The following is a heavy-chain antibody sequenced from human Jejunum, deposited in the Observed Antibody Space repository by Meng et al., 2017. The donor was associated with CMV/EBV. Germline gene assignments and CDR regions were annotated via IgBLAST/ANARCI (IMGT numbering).Heavy chain of an antibody. D-gene: IGHD3/OR15-3a*01. Sequence: TCSVSGGSIGGDTYYWTWIRQHQGKGLEYIGNVFYRGSTYYTPSLRGRVTISLDTSKSQFSLKLRSVTAADTAVYYCARWTGEAIDSWGQGTLVTVSS. CDR2: VFYRGST. CDR1: GGSIGGDTYY. J-gene: IGHJ4*02. V-gene: IGHV4-31*03. CDR3: ARWTGEAIDS.